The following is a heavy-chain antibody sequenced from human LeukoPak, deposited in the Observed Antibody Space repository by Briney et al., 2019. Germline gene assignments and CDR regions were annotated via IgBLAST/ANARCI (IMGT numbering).Heavy chain of an antibody. V-gene: IGHV3-21*04. D-gene: IGHD3-22*01. CDR1: GFTFSGYS. Sequence: GGSLRLSCTASGFTFSGYSMNWVRQAPGKGLEWVSSFGTRSTSIYHAGSVKGRFAISRDNAKNSLYLQMNSLRAEDTAVYYCAKSAYYDASGYYREYYFDYWGQGTLVTVSS. CDR2: FGTRSTSI. CDR3: AKSAYYDASGYYREYYFDY. J-gene: IGHJ4*02.